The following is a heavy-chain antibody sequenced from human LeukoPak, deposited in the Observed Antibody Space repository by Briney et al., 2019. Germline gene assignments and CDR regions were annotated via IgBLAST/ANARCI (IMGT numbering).Heavy chain of an antibody. CDR3: ARGRLYGPDY. Sequence: GGSLRLSCAASGFTFSDYYMNWIRQAPGKGLEWVPYISSSSSPIYYGDSVKGRFTISRDNAKNSLYLQMNSLRAEDTAVYYCARGRLYGPDYWGQGTLVTVSS. CDR2: ISSSSSPI. D-gene: IGHD4-17*01. CDR1: GFTFSDYY. V-gene: IGHV3-11*04. J-gene: IGHJ4*02.